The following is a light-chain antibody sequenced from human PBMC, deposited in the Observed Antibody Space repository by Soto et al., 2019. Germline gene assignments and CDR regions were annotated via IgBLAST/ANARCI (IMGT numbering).Light chain of an antibody. CDR1: QSISSH. CDR3: QSYNTARPT. CDR2: AAS. J-gene: IGKJ5*01. Sequence: DIQMTQSPSSLSASVGDRVTITCRASQSISSHLNWYQQKPGKAPKLLIHAASNLQSGVPSRFSGSGSGTDFTLTISGLQPEDLATYYCQSYNTARPTFGQGTRLEI. V-gene: IGKV1-39*01.